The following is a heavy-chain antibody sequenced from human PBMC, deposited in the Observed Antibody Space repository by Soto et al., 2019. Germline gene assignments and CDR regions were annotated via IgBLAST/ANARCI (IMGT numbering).Heavy chain of an antibody. CDR2: IFYSGNT. CDR1: AGSLSSSSYY. V-gene: IGHV4-39*07. CDR3: ARVPGS. Sequence: SENLSLTSTFSAGSLSSSSYYWGWIRQPPGKGLEWIGNIFYSGNTYYNPSLKSRVTISVDTSKNQFSLKLSSVTAADTAVYYRARVPGSWGQGPLGTVS. J-gene: IGHJ5*02.